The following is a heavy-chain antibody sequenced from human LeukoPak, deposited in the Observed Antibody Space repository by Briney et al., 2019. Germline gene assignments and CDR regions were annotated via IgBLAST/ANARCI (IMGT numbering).Heavy chain of an antibody. CDR1: GSTFSDYY. CDR2: ISSSGSTI. J-gene: IGHJ6*03. D-gene: IGHD1-26*01. Sequence: KPGGSLRLSCAASGSTFSDYYMSWIRQAPGKGLEWVSYISSSGSTIYYADSVKGRFTISRDNAKNSLYLRMNSLRAEDTAVYYCARDVGWVGATNYMDVWGKGTTVTVSS. V-gene: IGHV3-11*04. CDR3: ARDVGWVGATNYMDV.